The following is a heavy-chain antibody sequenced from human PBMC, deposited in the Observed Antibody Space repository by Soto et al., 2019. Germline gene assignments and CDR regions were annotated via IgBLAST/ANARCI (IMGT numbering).Heavy chain of an antibody. D-gene: IGHD3-3*01. V-gene: IGHV3-33*01. CDR3: ARDRSGFHYAMDV. Sequence: QVQLVESGGGVVQPGRSLRLSCAASGFTFSSYGMHWVRQAPGKGLEWVAVIWHDGSDNYYADSVKGRFTISRDNSKNTLDLQLNSLRAEDTAVYYCARDRSGFHYAMDVWGQGTGVTVSS. CDR1: GFTFSSYG. CDR2: IWHDGSDN. J-gene: IGHJ6*02.